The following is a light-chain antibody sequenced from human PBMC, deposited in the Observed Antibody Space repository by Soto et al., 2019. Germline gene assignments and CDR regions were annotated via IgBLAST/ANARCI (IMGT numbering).Light chain of an antibody. Sequence: QSVLTQPPSASGTPGQRVTISCSGSSSNIGSNPVSWYQQLPGTAPKSLIYSDNQRPSGVPDRISGSRSGTSASLTISGLQAEDEADYYCCSYAGSGTYVVFGGGTKLTVL. CDR1: SSNIGSNP. CDR2: SDN. CDR3: CSYAGSGTYVV. J-gene: IGLJ2*01. V-gene: IGLV1-44*01.